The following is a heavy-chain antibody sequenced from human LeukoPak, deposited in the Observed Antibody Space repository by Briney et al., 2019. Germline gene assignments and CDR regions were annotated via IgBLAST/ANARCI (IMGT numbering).Heavy chain of an antibody. D-gene: IGHD3-10*01. V-gene: IGHV4-34*01. CDR1: GGSFSGYY. CDR2: INHSGST. CDR3: ARAIPTSLGSPFLYYGSGRHKYYFDY. J-gene: IGHJ4*02. Sequence: PSETLSLTCAVYGGSFSGYYWSWIRQPPGKGLEWIGEINHSGSTNYNPSLKSRVTISVDTSKNQFSLKLSSVTAADTAVYYCARAIPTSLGSPFLYYGSGRHKYYFDYWGQGTLVTVSS.